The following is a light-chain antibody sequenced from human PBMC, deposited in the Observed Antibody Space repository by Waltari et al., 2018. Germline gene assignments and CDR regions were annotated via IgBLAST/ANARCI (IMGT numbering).Light chain of an antibody. V-gene: IGLV2-23*02. J-gene: IGLJ1*01. Sequence: QSGLTQPASASGSPGHSITISCTGTSRDVGNYNLVPWYQQHPGKAPKLLIYEVTKRASGTSDRFSASKSGNTASLTISGLQAQEDEADYYCCSYVGLGTYVFGTGTKVTV. CDR1: SRDVGNYNL. CDR3: CSYVGLGTYV. CDR2: EVT.